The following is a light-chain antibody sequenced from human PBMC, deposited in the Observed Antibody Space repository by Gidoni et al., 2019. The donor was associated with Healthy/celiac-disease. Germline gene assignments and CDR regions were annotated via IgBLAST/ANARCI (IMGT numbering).Light chain of an antibody. CDR1: QSVSSY. V-gene: IGKV3-11*01. CDR3: QQRSNWPT. CDR2: DAS. Sequence: EIVLTQSPATLSLSPGERATLSCRASQSVSSYLAWYQQKPGQAPRLLIYDASNSGSGTDFTLTISSLEPEDFAVYYCQQRSNWPTFGQGTRLEIK. J-gene: IGKJ5*01.